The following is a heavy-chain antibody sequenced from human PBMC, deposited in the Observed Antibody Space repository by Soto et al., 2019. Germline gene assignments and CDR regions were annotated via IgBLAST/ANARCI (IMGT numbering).Heavy chain of an antibody. CDR1: GGTFSSYA. D-gene: IGHD6-13*01. Sequence: GASVKVSCEASGGTFSSYAISWVRQAPGQGLEWMGGIIPIFGTANYAQKFQGRVTITADESTSTAYMELSSLRSEDTAVYYCARTGDSSSSLRYYYGMDVWGQGTTVTVSS. CDR3: ARTGDSSSSLRYYYGMDV. J-gene: IGHJ6*02. V-gene: IGHV1-69*13. CDR2: IIPIFGTA.